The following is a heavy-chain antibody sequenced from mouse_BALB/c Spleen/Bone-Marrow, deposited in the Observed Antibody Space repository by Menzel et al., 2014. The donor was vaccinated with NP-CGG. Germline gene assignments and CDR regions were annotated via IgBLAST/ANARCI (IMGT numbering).Heavy chain of an antibody. Sequence: VKLVESGPELVRPGVSVKISCKGSSYPFTDYAMHWVKQSHAKSLEWIGVISTYYGNANYNQKFKGKATMTVDKSSSTAYMERARLTSEDSAVYYCTRGGRYDEVAYGGQGTLVTVSA. D-gene: IGHD2-14*01. CDR3: TRGGRYDEVAY. J-gene: IGHJ3*01. CDR2: ISTYYGNA. CDR1: SYPFTDYA. V-gene: IGHV1-67*01.